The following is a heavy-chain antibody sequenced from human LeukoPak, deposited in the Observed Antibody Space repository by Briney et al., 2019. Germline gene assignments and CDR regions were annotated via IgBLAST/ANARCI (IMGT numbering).Heavy chain of an antibody. J-gene: IGHJ4*02. V-gene: IGHV1-18*01. D-gene: IGHD1-26*01. CDR2: ISAYNGNT. CDR1: GYTFTSYG. CDR3: ARATPGSYYEFGFDY. Sequence: ASVKVSCKASGYTFTSYGISWVRQAPGQGLEWMGWISAYNGNTNYAQKLQGRVTMTTDTSTSTAYMELRSLRSDDTAVYYCARATPGSYYEFGFDYWGQGTLVTVSS.